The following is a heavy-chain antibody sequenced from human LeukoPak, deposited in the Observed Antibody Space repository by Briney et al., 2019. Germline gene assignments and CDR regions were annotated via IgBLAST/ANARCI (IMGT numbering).Heavy chain of an antibody. CDR2: ISYDGNNK. CDR1: GFIFSSYG. J-gene: IGHJ4*02. D-gene: IGHD5-24*01. Sequence: GRSLRLSCAASGFIFSSYGMHWVRQAPGKGLEWVAVISYDGNNKYYADYVRGRFTISRDNSKNTLYLQINSLRADDTAVYHCAKDDAWLQFNDWGQGTLVTVSS. CDR3: AKDDAWLQFND. V-gene: IGHV3-30*18.